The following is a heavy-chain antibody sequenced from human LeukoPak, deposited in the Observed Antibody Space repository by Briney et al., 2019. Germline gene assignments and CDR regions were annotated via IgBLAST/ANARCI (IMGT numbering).Heavy chain of an antibody. CDR3: ARVTAVAGTLLDY. D-gene: IGHD6-19*01. Sequence: ASVKVSCKASGYTFTSYDINWVRQATGQRLEWMGWMHPNSGNTGYAPKFQGRVTMTRNTSITTSYIELSRLRSEETAVYYCARVTAVAGTLLDYWGQGTLVTVSS. CDR2: MHPNSGNT. V-gene: IGHV1-8*01. CDR1: GYTFTSYD. J-gene: IGHJ4*02.